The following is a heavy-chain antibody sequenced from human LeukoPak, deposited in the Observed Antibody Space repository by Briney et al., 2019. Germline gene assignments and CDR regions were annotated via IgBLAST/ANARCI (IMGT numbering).Heavy chain of an antibody. CDR3: TRGYWFEP. CDR2: IKSKIDGGTT. J-gene: IGHJ5*02. V-gene: IGHV3-15*01. D-gene: IGHD3-10*01. CDR1: GFTFSNAW. Sequence: GGSLRLSCAASGFTFSNAWMSWVRQAPGKGLEWVGRIKSKIDGGTTDYAAPVKGGFTISRDDSKNTLYLQMNSLKTEDTAVYYCTRGYWFEPWGQGTLVTVSS.